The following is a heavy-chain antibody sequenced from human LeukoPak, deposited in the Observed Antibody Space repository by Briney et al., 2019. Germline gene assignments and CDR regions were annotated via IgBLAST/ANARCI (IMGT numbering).Heavy chain of an antibody. Sequence: GGSLRLSCAASAFTFNTYWMDWVRQVPGSGLECVSRINGDESSTNYADSVKGRFTISRDNAKDTLYLHMNSLTAEDTAVYYCARGAMWAYYFDYWGQCTLVTVSS. CDR3: ARGAMWAYYFDY. J-gene: IGHJ4*02. D-gene: IGHD1-26*01. V-gene: IGHV3-74*01. CDR1: AFTFNTYW. CDR2: INGDESST.